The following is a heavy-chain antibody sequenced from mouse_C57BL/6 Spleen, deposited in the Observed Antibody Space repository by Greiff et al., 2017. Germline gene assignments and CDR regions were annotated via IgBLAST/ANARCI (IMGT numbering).Heavy chain of an antibody. V-gene: IGHV5-17*01. CDR2: ISSGSSTI. J-gene: IGHJ3*01. Sequence: EVKLMESGGGLVKPGGSLKLSCAASGFTFSDYGMHWVRQAPEKGLEWVAYISSGSSTIYYADTVKGRFTISRDNAKNNLFLQMTSLRSEDTAMYYCARPLITTVVAPFAYWGQGTLVTVSA. CDR3: ARPLITTVVAPFAY. D-gene: IGHD1-1*01. CDR1: GFTFSDYG.